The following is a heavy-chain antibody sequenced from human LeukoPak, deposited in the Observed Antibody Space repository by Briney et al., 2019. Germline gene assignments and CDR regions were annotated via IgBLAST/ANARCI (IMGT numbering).Heavy chain of an antibody. D-gene: IGHD2-15*01. CDR2: INHSGST. CDR1: GGSFSGYY. Sequence: SETLSLTCAVYGGSFSGYYWSWIRQPPGKGLEWIGEINHSGSTNYNPSLKSRVTISVDTSKNQFSLKLSSVTAADTAVYYCARGPYYCSGGSCYFYHYYYGMDVWGQGTTVTVSS. CDR3: ARGPYYCSGGSCYFYHYYYGMDV. V-gene: IGHV4-34*01. J-gene: IGHJ6*02.